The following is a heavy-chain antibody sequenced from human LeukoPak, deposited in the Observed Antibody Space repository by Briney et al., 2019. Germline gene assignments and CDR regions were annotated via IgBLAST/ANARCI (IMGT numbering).Heavy chain of an antibody. J-gene: IGHJ4*02. V-gene: IGHV4-34*01. CDR2: INHSGYT. CDR1: GGSFSGYY. Sequence: SETLSLTCAVYGGSFSGYYWSWIRQPPGKGLEWIGEINHSGYTNYNPSLKSRVTISVDTSKNQFSLYLTSVTAADTAVYYCARNSSERGFDYWGQGTLVTVSS. CDR3: ARNSSERGFDY. D-gene: IGHD6-19*01.